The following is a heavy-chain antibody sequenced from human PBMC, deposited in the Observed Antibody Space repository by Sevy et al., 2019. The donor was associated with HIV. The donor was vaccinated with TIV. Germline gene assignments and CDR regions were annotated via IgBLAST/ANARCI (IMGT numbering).Heavy chain of an antibody. CDR1: GFTFSNYW. Sequence: GGSLRLSCAASGFTFSNYWMTWVRQAPGKGLEWVANIKRDGSEKYYVASVKGRFTISRDNAKNSLYMQMNSLRAEDTAVYYCARDCNSDSCLWGLDVWGQGTTVTVSS. V-gene: IGHV3-7*03. CDR2: IKRDGSEK. CDR3: ARDCNSDSCLWGLDV. J-gene: IGHJ6*02. D-gene: IGHD2-2*01.